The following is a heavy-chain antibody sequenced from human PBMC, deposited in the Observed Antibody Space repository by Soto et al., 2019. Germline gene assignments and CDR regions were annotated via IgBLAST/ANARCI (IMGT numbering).Heavy chain of an antibody. D-gene: IGHD3-10*01. CDR1: GGSISSGGYY. CDR3: ARVLRITMVRGEYSGGIDAFDI. J-gene: IGHJ3*02. CDR2: IYYSGST. Sequence: SETLSLTCTVSGGSISSGGYYWSWIRQHPGKGLEWIGYIYYSGSTYYNPSLKSRVTISVDTSKNQFSLKLSSVTAADTAVYYCARVLRITMVRGEYSGGIDAFDIWGQGTMVTVSS. V-gene: IGHV4-31*03.